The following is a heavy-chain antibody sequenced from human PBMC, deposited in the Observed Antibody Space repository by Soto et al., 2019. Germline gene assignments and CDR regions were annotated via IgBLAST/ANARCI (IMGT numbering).Heavy chain of an antibody. CDR1: GYTFASYY. Sequence: ASVKVSGKASGYTFASYYMHWVRQAPGQGLEWMGVINPSSGRTSYPQKFQGRVTMTGDTSTSTVYMELSSLRSDDTAVYYCARAHQSTPYYFDYWGQGTLVTVSS. J-gene: IGHJ4*02. CDR2: INPSSGRT. CDR3: ARAHQSTPYYFDY. V-gene: IGHV1-46*01.